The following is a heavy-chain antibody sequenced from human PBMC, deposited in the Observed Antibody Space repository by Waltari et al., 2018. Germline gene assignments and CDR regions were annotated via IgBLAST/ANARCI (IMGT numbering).Heavy chain of an antibody. CDR2: IDYSGRT. CDR1: GGSISSGGYY. Sequence: QVQLQESGPGLVKPSQTLSLTCTVSGGSISSGGYYWSWIRQHPGKGLEWFGYIDYSGRTCYNPSPKSRVTISVDTSKNQFSLKLSSVTAADTAVYYCAREDSKYYMDVWGKGTTVTVSS. J-gene: IGHJ6*03. CDR3: AREDSKYYMDV. V-gene: IGHV4-31*03.